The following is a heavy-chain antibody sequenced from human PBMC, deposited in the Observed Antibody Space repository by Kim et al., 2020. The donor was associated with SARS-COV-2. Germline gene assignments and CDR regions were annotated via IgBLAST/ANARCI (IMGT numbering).Heavy chain of an antibody. D-gene: IGHD3-10*01. CDR2: ISGSGGST. Sequence: GGCLRLSCAASGFTFSSYAMSWVRQAPGKGLEWVSAISGSGGSTYYADSVKGRFTISRDNSKNTLYLQMNSLRAEDTAVYYCAKRDVLLWFGELGFNWGAFDIWGQGTMVTVSS. CDR1: GFTFSSYA. V-gene: IGHV3-23*01. J-gene: IGHJ3*02. CDR3: AKRDVLLWFGELGFNWGAFDI.